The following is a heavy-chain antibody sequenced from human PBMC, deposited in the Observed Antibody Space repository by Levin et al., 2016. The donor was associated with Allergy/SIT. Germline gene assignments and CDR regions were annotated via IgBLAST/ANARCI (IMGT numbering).Heavy chain of an antibody. CDR2: ISPGHPYA. Sequence: KVSCKGSGYSFTSYWINWVRQMPGKGLEWMGRISPGHPYADYSPSFRGQVTISADTSINTAYLDWSSLKTSDSAIYFCSRQNFGDVWGQGTTVTVSS. D-gene: IGHD2/OR15-2a*01. J-gene: IGHJ6*02. CDR1: GYSFTSYW. CDR3: SRQNFGDV. V-gene: IGHV5-10-1*04.